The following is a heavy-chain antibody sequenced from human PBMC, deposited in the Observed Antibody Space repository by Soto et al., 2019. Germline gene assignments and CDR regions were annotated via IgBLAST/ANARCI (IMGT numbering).Heavy chain of an antibody. J-gene: IGHJ4*02. D-gene: IGHD2-15*01. CDR1: GASIGIGTGY. Sequence: SETLSLTCSVSGASIGIGTGYWVWIPQPPGKGLEWIGNIHYSGSNYYNASLKSRVNTAVDTSKTQFSLKLSSVTAAATAMYYCARLPGYCSSDSCRIDYWGQGTLVTVSS. CDR2: IHYSGSN. V-gene: IGHV4-39*01. CDR3: ARLPGYCSSDSCRIDY.